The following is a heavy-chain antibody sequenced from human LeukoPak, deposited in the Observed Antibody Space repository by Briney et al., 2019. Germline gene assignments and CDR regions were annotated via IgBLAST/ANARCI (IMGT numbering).Heavy chain of an antibody. CDR1: GGSISFYY. Sequence: PSETLSLTCTVSGGSISFYYWTWIRQSAGKGLEWIGRIYTGGNTNYNPSLKSRATLSIDTSKNQFSLMLTSVTAADTAVYYCARDSRYYDFWSGYVDYWGQGILVTVSP. J-gene: IGHJ4*02. CDR2: IYTGGNT. CDR3: ARDSRYYDFWSGYVDY. D-gene: IGHD3-3*01. V-gene: IGHV4-4*07.